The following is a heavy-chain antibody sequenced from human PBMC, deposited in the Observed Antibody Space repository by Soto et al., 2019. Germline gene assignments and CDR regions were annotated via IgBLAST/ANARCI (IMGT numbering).Heavy chain of an antibody. CDR3: ARARYDFWSWHYDANFFYYGMDV. CDR2: IIRIFGTA. D-gene: IGHD3-3*01. CDR1: GDTFSNYA. Sequence: QVQLVQSGAEVKKPGSSVKVSCRAFGDTFSNYAFSWVRQAPGQGLEWMGGIIRIFGTANYAQKFQGRVTITADESTSTAYMELSSLRSEDTAVYYCARARYDFWSWHYDANFFYYGMDVWGQGTTVTVSS. V-gene: IGHV1-69*12. J-gene: IGHJ6*02.